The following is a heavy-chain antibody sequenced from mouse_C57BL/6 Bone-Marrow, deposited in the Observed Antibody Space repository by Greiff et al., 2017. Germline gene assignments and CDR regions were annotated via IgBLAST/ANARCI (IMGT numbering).Heavy chain of an antibody. CDR3: ARSYSYYYGSSYWYIDV. D-gene: IGHD1-1*01. Sequence: VQLQQSGPELVKPGASVKISCKASGYTFTDYYMNWVKQSHGKSLEWLGDINPNNGGTSSNQKFKGKATLTVDQSSSTAYMELRSLASEDSAVYYCARSYSYYYGSSYWYIDVWGTGTTVTVSS. CDR1: GYTFTDYY. V-gene: IGHV1-26*01. J-gene: IGHJ1*03. CDR2: INPNNGGT.